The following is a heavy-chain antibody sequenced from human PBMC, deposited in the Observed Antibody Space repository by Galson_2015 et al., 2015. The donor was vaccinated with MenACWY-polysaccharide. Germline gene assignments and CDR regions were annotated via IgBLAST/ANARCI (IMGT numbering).Heavy chain of an antibody. D-gene: IGHD6-6*01. J-gene: IGHJ4*02. CDR3: ASLAARPHGGY. CDR2: IYYSGST. Sequence: SETLSLTCTVSDGSISSYYWSWIRQPPGKGLEWIGYIYYSGSTNYNPSLKSRVTISVDTSKNQFSLKLSSVTAADTAVYYCASLAARPHGGYWGQGTLVTVSS. V-gene: IGHV4-59*01. CDR1: DGSISSYY.